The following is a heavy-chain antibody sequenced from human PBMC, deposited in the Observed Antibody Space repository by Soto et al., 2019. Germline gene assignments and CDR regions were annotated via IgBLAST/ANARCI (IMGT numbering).Heavy chain of an antibody. J-gene: IGHJ6*02. D-gene: IGHD6-19*01. V-gene: IGHV1-69*06. CDR3: AHHRGISVSGTTTYYYGMDV. CDR2: IIPSFGTA. Sequence: QVQLVQSGAEVKQPGSSVKVSCKASGGTFSSYAISWVRQAPGQGLEWMGGIIPSFGTANYAQKFQGRVTITADKSTSQAYMELRRLRSEETAVYYCAHHRGISVSGTTTYYYGMDVWGQGTRVTVSS. CDR1: GGTFSSYA.